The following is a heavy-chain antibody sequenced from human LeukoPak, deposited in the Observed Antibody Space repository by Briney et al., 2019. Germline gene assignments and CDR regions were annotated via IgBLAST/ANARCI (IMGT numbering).Heavy chain of an antibody. Sequence: SETLSLTCTVSGYSISSYYWSWIRQPPGKGLEWIGYIYYSGSTNYNPSLKSRVTISVDTSKNQFSLKLSSVTAADTAVYYCAKTTQPQQWGQGTLVTVSS. V-gene: IGHV4-59*08. J-gene: IGHJ1*01. CDR3: AKTTQPQQ. CDR2: IYYSGST. CDR1: GYSISSYY. D-gene: IGHD1-7*01.